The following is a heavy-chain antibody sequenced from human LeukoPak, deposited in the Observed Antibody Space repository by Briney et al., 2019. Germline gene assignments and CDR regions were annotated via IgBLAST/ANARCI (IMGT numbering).Heavy chain of an antibody. CDR2: INHSGST. J-gene: IGHJ6*03. CDR1: GGSFSGYY. Sequence: PSETLSLTCAVYGGSFSGYYWSWIRQPPGKGLEWIGEINHSGSTNYNPSLKSRVTISVDTSKNQFSLKLSSVTAADTAVYYCARALAAAGNYYMDVWGKGTTVTVSS. V-gene: IGHV4-34*01. CDR3: ARALAAAGNYYMDV. D-gene: IGHD6-13*01.